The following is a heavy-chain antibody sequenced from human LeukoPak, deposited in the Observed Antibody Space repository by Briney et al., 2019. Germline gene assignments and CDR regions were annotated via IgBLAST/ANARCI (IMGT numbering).Heavy chain of an antibody. V-gene: IGHV1-8*01. Sequence: ASVKVSCKASGYTFTTSDINWVRQAPGQGLQWMGWMNPNSGNAVYAQKFQGRVTMTRSTSINTAYMELSSLRSEDTAVYYCARGSSRSFDVWGLGTMVTVSS. D-gene: IGHD3-10*01. CDR2: MNPNSGNA. CDR1: GYTFTTSD. CDR3: ARGSSRSFDV. J-gene: IGHJ3*01.